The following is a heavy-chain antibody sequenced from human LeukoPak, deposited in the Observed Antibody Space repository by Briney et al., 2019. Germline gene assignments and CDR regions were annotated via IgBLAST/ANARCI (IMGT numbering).Heavy chain of an antibody. CDR1: GFTFRSYT. CDR3: AKTHPLYTFGPPES. V-gene: IGHV3-30*04. D-gene: IGHD5-18*01. Sequence: GGSLRLSCAASGFTFRSYTMHWVRQAPGKGLECVAMISSDGDNRYYTDSMKGRFTISRDNSKDTLYLQMNSLRPDDTADYYCAKTHPLYTFGPPESWGQGALVIVSS. J-gene: IGHJ5*02. CDR2: ISSDGDNR.